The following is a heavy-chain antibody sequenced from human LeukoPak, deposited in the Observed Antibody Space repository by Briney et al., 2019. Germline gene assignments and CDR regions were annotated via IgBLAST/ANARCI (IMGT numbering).Heavy chain of an antibody. J-gene: IGHJ4*02. CDR1: GGSISSYY. D-gene: IGHD2-2*01. CDR3: ARYGVKVPALDY. V-gene: IGHV4-59*01. Sequence: SETLSLTCTVSGGSISSYYWSWIRQPPGKGLEWIGYIYYSGSTNYNPSLKSRVTISVDTSKNQFSLKLSSVTAADTAVYYCARYGVKVPALDYWGQGTLVTVSS. CDR2: IYYSGST.